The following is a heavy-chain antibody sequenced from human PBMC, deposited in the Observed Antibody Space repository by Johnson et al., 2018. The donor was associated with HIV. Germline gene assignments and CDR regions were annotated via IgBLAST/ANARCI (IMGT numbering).Heavy chain of an antibody. CDR1: GFTFRDYG. CDR3: AKSWHSGSLYDAFHI. J-gene: IGHJ3*02. CDR2: IQYDGSNK. V-gene: IGHV3-30*02. D-gene: IGHD1-26*01. Sequence: VQLVESGGGVVQPRGSLRLSCAASGFTFRDYGMHWVSQAPGKGLEWVAFIQYDGSNKYYADSVRGRFTISRDNSKNTLYLQMNSLRAEDTAVYYCAKSWHSGSLYDAFHIWGQGTMVTVSS.